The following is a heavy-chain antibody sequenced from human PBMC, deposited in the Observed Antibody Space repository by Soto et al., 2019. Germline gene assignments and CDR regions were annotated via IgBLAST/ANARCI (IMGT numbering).Heavy chain of an antibody. J-gene: IGHJ5*02. CDR1: GFSFFSYA. CDR2: ISGSGGHT. D-gene: IGHD2-8*01. V-gene: IGHV3-23*01. Sequence: GGSLRLSCTVSGFSFFSYAMSWVRQAPGKGLEWVSTISGSGGHTYYADSVKGRFVVSRDNDKNTVYLHMSSLTGEDTAVYFCAKIEMGWFAHWGQGTQVTVSS. CDR3: AKIEMGWFAH.